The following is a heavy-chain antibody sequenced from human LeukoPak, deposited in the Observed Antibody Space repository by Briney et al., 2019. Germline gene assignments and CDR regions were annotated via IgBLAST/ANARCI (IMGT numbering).Heavy chain of an antibody. V-gene: IGHV3-74*01. CDR1: GFTFSSYW. J-gene: IGHJ4*02. D-gene: IGHD3-10*01. CDR2: IESDGSST. Sequence: GGSLRLSCAASGFTFSSYWMHWVRQVPGKGLVWVSRIESDGSSTSYGDSVKGRFTISRDNAKNTLYLQMNSLRAEDTAVYYCARGFGSGSSLPFDYWGQGTLVTVSS. CDR3: ARGFGSGSSLPFDY.